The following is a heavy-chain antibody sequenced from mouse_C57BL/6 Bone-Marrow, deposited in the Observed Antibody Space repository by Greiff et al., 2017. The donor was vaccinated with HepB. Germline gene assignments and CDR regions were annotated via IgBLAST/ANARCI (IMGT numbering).Heavy chain of an antibody. Sequence: VQLVESGAELVKPGASVKLSCKASGYTFTSYWMHWVKQRPGQGLEWIGMIHPNSGSTNYNEKFKSKATLTVDKSSSTAYMQLSSLTSEDSAVYYCTRRGIYDYALYYWGQGTTLTVSS. CDR1: GYTFTSYW. D-gene: IGHD2-4*01. CDR2: IHPNSGST. V-gene: IGHV1-64*01. J-gene: IGHJ2*01. CDR3: TRRGIYDYALYY.